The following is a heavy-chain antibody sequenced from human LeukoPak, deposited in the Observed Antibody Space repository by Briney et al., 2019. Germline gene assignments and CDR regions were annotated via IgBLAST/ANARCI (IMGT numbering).Heavy chain of an antibody. Sequence: SETLSLTCTVSGGSISSYCWSWIRQPPGKGLEWIGYIYYSGSTNYNPSLKSRVTISVDTSKNQFSLKLSSVTAADTAVYYCARAQIAVAANWFDPWGQGTLVTVSS. V-gene: IGHV4-59*01. D-gene: IGHD6-19*01. CDR2: IYYSGST. J-gene: IGHJ5*02. CDR3: ARAQIAVAANWFDP. CDR1: GGSISSYC.